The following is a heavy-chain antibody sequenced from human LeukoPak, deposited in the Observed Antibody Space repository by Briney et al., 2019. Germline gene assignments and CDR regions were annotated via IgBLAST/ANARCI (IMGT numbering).Heavy chain of an antibody. D-gene: IGHD1-1*01. V-gene: IGHV1-18*01. J-gene: IGHJ4*02. Sequence: GASEKVSCNASGYTFTRYCISWGRHPPGQGREWMGWISAYNSNTNYAQKLQGRVTMTTDTSTSTAYMELRSLGCDDRGVYYCARDPGYRDFDYWGQGTLVTVSS. CDR1: GYTFTRYC. CDR3: ARDPGYRDFDY. CDR2: ISAYNSNT.